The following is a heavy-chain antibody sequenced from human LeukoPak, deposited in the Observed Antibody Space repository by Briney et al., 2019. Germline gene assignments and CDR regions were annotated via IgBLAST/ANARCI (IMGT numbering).Heavy chain of an antibody. J-gene: IGHJ4*02. CDR1: GFTFSNYG. D-gene: IGHD6-13*01. V-gene: IGHV3-30*02. CDR3: AKDRVAAAGEGDY. CDR2: IRYDGSNK. Sequence: GGSLRLSCAASGFTFSNYGMSWVRQAPGKGLEWVAFIRYDGSNKYYADSVKGRFTISRDNSKNTLYLQMNSLRGEDTAVYYCAKDRVAAAGEGDYWGQGTLVTVSS.